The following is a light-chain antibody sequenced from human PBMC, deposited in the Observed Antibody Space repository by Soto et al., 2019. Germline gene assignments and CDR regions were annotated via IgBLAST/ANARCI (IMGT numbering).Light chain of an antibody. CDR1: QSISSW. Sequence: DIQMTQSPSTLSASVGDRVTITCRASQSISSWLAWYQQKPGKAPKLLIYKASSLESGVPSRFSGSGSGTEFTLTISSLQPDDFATYYCQQYNTWWTFGQGTKLGSN. CDR2: KAS. J-gene: IGKJ2*02. CDR3: QQYNTWWT. V-gene: IGKV1-5*03.